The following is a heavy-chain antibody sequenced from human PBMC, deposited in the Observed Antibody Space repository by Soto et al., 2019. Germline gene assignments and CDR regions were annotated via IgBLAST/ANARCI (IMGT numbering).Heavy chain of an antibody. V-gene: IGHV1-18*01. Sequence: QVQLVQSGAEVKKPGAAVKVSCKASGYTFTSYGISWVRQAPGQGLEWMGWISAYNGNTNYAQKLQGRVTMTTDTSTSTGYMELRSLRSDDTAVYYCAREVTMVRGVIITTQKILDYWGQGTLVTVSS. D-gene: IGHD3-10*01. CDR3: AREVTMVRGVIITTQKILDY. CDR1: GYTFTSYG. J-gene: IGHJ4*02. CDR2: ISAYNGNT.